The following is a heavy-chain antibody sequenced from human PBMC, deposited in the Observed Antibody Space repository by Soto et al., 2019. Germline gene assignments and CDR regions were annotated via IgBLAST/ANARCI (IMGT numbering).Heavy chain of an antibody. CDR2: ISSSSSTI. V-gene: IGHV3-48*02. D-gene: IGHD3-10*01. CDR1: GFTFSSYS. Sequence: EVPLVESGGGLVQPGGSLRLSCAASGFTFSSYSMNWVRQAPGKGLEWVSYISSSSSTIYYADSVKGRFTISRDNAKNSLYLQINSLRDEDTAVYYCAREGILNGFDPWGQGTLVTVSS. CDR3: AREGILNGFDP. J-gene: IGHJ5*02.